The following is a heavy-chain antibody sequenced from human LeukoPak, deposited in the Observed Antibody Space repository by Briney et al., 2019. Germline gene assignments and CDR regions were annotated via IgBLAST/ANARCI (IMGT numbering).Heavy chain of an antibody. J-gene: IGHJ4*02. Sequence: KSGGSLRLSCAASGFTFSSYSMNWVRQAPGKGLEWVSSISSSSSYIYYADSVKGRFTISRDNAKNSLYLQMNSLRAEDTAVYYCARGSYYYDSSGYNDYWGQGTLVTVSS. CDR1: GFTFSSYS. CDR2: ISSSSSYI. D-gene: IGHD3-22*01. V-gene: IGHV3-21*04. CDR3: ARGSYYYDSSGYNDY.